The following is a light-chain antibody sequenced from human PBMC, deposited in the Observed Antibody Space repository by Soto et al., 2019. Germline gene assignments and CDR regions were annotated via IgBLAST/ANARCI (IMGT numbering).Light chain of an antibody. V-gene: IGKV3-20*01. CDR2: GAS. CDR3: QQYGSLGT. CDR1: QSITNNY. J-gene: IGKJ4*01. Sequence: EIVLTQSPGTLSLSPGERATLSCRASQSITNNYLAWYQQKPGRAHRLLIYGASSRATGIPDRFSGSGSGPDLTLTISGLEPEDCEMYYCQQYGSLGTFGGGTKVEIK.